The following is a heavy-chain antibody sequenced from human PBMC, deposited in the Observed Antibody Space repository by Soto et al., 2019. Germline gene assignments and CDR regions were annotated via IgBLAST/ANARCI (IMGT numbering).Heavy chain of an antibody. J-gene: IGHJ4*02. CDR2: IIPIFGTA. V-gene: IGHV1-69*13. Sequence: SVKVSCKASGGTFSSYAISWVRQAPGQGLEWMGGIIPIFGTANYAQKFQGRVTITADESTSTAYMELSSLRSEDTAVYYCARLGLGTPIHCTNGVCYTGWGQGTLVTVSS. D-gene: IGHD2-8*01. CDR1: GGTFSSYA. CDR3: ARLGLGTPIHCTNGVCYTG.